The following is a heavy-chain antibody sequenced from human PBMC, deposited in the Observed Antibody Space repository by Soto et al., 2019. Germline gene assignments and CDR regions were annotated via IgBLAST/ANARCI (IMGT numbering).Heavy chain of an antibody. D-gene: IGHD3-22*01. CDR2: MNPNSGNT. V-gene: IGHV1-8*01. CDR1: GYTFTSYD. CDR3: ASVLVVIPAPDAFDI. Sequence: QVQLVQSGAEVKKPGASVKVSCKASGYTFTSYDINWVRQATGQGLEWMGWMNPNSGNTGYAQKFQVRVTMTRNTSISTAYMELSSLRSEDTAVYYCASVLVVIPAPDAFDIWGKGTMVTFSS. J-gene: IGHJ3*02.